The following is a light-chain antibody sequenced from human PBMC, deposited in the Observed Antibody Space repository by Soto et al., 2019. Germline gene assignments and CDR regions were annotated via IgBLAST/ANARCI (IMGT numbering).Light chain of an antibody. CDR2: DNN. Sequence: QAVVTQPPSVSAAPGQKVTISCSGSSSNIENNYLSWYQQLPGAAPTLLLYDNNKRPSEIPVRFSGSKSGTSATLGITGLQTGDEADYHCETWDSSLNGVVFGVGTKRTVL. CDR3: ETWDSSLNGVV. J-gene: IGLJ2*01. V-gene: IGLV1-51*01. CDR1: SSNIENNY.